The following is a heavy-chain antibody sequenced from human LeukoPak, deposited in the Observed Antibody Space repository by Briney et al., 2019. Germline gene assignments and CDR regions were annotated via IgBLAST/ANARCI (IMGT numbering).Heavy chain of an antibody. CDR3: VKEQSSGNYRTADF. V-gene: IGHV3-30*18. CDR1: GFTLSSCG. CDR2: ITYDGITT. J-gene: IGHJ4*02. D-gene: IGHD3-10*01. Sequence: TGPSLRLSCAASGFTLSSCGMRWVRQAPGKGLEWVAVITYDGITTYFDDSVKGRFTISRDTSKSMLYLQMNSLRPEDTAVYYCVKEQSSGNYRTADFWGQGTLVTVSS.